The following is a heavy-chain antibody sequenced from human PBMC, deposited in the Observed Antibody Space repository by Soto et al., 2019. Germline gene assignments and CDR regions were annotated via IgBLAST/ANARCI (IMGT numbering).Heavy chain of an antibody. D-gene: IGHD1-26*01. CDR1: GFTFSSYA. V-gene: IGHV3-30-3*01. CDR2: ISYDGSNK. CDR3: AREGGSYLRSIDY. J-gene: IGHJ4*02. Sequence: TGGSLRLSCAASGFTFSSYAMHWARQAPGKGLEWVAVISYDGSNKYYADSVKGRFTISRDNSKNTLYLQMNSLRAEDTAVYYCAREGGSYLRSIDYWGQGTLVTVSS.